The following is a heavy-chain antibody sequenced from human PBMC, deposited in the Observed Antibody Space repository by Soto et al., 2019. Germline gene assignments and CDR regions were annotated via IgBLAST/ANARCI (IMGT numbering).Heavy chain of an antibody. V-gene: IGHV4-30-4*01. CDR2: ISNSGST. CDR1: GDSINSDYYY. CDR3: ARELGDCGDGSCGLPFFDY. J-gene: IGHJ4*02. Sequence: PSETLSLTCPVSGDSINSDYYYWSWIRQPPGKGLEWIGYISNSGSTYYSPSLKSRVTISIDTSKNQFSLKLNSVTAADTAVYFCARELGDCGDGSCGLPFFDYWGQGTLVTVSS. D-gene: IGHD2-15*01.